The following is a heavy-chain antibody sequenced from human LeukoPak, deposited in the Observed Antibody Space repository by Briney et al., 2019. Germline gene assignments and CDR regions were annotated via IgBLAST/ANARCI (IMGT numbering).Heavy chain of an antibody. CDR1: GFTFDDYA. CDR3: AKGYGTTGTASSNWFDP. CDR2: ISSSSSYI. V-gene: IGHV3-23*01. Sequence: PAGGSLRLSCAASGFTFDDYAMHWVRQAPGKGLEWVSSISSSSSYIYYADSVKGRFTISRDNSKNTLYLQMNSLRVEDTAVYYCAKGYGTTGTASSNWFDPWGQGTLVTVSS. J-gene: IGHJ5*02. D-gene: IGHD1-1*01.